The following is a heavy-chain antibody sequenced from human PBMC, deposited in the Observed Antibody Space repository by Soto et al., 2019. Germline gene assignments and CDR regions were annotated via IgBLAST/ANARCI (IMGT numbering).Heavy chain of an antibody. Sequence: GGTLRLSCAVSGITVSTYGMHWVRQATGKGLEWVVVISRDGGTKYYADSGKRQFSISRDNSRNTLFLEMNSLRSDDMAVYYCTGEVASGYWGQGTLVTVSS. J-gene: IGHJ4*02. CDR2: ISRDGGTK. D-gene: IGHD2-8*02. CDR1: GITVSTYG. CDR3: TGEVASGY. V-gene: IGHV3-30*03.